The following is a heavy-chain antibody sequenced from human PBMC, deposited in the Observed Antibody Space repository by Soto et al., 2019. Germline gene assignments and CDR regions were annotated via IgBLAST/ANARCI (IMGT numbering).Heavy chain of an antibody. V-gene: IGHV3-11*01. CDR2: ISSSGSSI. J-gene: IGHJ6*02. CDR1: GLTFSDCY. CDR3: ARVRFGEWGYAMDV. Sequence: QVQLVESGGGLVKPGGSLRLSCEASGLTFSDCYMNWIRQAPGKGLEWVSYISSSGSSINYADCVKGRFTISRDNAKNSLYLQMNSLRAEDTAMYYCARVRFGEWGYAMDVWGQGTTVTVSS. D-gene: IGHD3-10*01.